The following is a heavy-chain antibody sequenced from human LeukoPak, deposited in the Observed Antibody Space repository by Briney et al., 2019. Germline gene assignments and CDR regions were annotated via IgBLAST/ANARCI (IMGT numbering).Heavy chain of an antibody. CDR3: ARDYCSSTSCLFDY. Sequence: ASVKVSCKASGYTFTGYHMHWVRQAPGQGLEWMGRINPNSGDTNYAQKFQGRVAMSRDTSISTAFMELTRLRSDDTAVYYCARDYCSSTSCLFDYWGQGTLVTVSS. J-gene: IGHJ4*02. V-gene: IGHV1-2*06. CDR2: INPNSGDT. CDR1: GYTFTGYH. D-gene: IGHD2-2*01.